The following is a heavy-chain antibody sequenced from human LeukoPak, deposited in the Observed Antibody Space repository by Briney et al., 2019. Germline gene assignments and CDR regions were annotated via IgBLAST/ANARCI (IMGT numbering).Heavy chain of an antibody. CDR1: GFTFSSYA. J-gene: IGHJ4*02. CDR2: ISGSGGST. D-gene: IGHD6-13*01. Sequence: PGGSLRLSCAASGFTFSSYAMSWVRQAPGKGLELVSAISGSGGSTYYADSVKGRFTISRDNSKNTLYLQMNSLRAEDTAVYYCAKIMRQQLVFDYWGQGTLVTVSS. CDR3: AKIMRQQLVFDY. V-gene: IGHV3-23*01.